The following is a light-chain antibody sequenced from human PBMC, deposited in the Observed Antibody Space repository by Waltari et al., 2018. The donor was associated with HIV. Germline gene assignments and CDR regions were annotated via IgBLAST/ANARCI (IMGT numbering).Light chain of an antibody. CDR1: SSNLGTNY. Sequence: QSVLTQPPSVSAAPGQKVTISCSGSSSNLGTNYVSWYQQLPGTAPKPLIYDNKKRPSGITDRFSGSKSGTAATLGITGLQTGDEAEYYCGTWDSSLSAVVFGGGTKLTVL. V-gene: IGLV1-51*01. CDR3: GTWDSSLSAVV. CDR2: DNK. J-gene: IGLJ2*01.